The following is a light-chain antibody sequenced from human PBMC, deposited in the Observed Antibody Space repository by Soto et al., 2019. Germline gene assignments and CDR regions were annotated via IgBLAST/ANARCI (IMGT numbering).Light chain of an antibody. V-gene: IGLV2-14*01. J-gene: IGLJ2*01. CDR1: SSDVGDYNF. Sequence: QSVLTQPASVSGSPGQSITISCTGTSSDVGDYNFVSWYQQHPGKAPKVMIYDVGKRPSGVSNRFSGSKSGNTASLTISGLQAEDEADDYCSSYSGSSRIHVLFGGGTKLTVL. CDR2: DVG. CDR3: SSYSGSSRIHVL.